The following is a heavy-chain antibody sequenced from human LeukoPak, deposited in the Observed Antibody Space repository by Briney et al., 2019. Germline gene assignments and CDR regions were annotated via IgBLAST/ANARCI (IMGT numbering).Heavy chain of an antibody. J-gene: IGHJ6*02. CDR1: GYTFTSYY. CDR2: INPSGGST. V-gene: IGHV1-46*01. D-gene: IGHD3-16*01. Sequence: ASVKVSCKASGYTFTSYYMHWVRQAPGQGLEWMGIINPSGGSTSYAQKFQGRVTMTRDTSISTAYMELSRLRSDDTAVYYCARDSQAGFRSPMITFGGVISSYGMDVWGQGTTVTVSS. CDR3: ARDSQAGFRSPMITFGGVISSYGMDV.